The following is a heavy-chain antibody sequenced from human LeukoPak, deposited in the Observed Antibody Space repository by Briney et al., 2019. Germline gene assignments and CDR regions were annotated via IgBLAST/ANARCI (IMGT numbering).Heavy chain of an antibody. CDR2: IYSGGST. J-gene: IGHJ6*02. V-gene: IGHV3-66*01. Sequence: PGGSLRLSCAASGFTVSSNYMSWVRQAPGKGLEWVSVIYSGGSTYYADSVKGRFTISRDNSKNTLYLQMNGLRAEDTAVYYCARVGYSSGWSGMDVWGQGTTVTVSS. D-gene: IGHD6-19*01. CDR3: ARVGYSSGWSGMDV. CDR1: GFTVSSNY.